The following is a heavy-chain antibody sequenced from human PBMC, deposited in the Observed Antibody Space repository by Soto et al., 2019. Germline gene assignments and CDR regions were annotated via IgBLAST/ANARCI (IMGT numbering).Heavy chain of an antibody. D-gene: IGHD4-17*01. CDR1: GFSLTTSGAA. CDR3: EHYGDYVMVLSSKFDF. V-gene: IGHV2-5*02. J-gene: IGHJ4*02. Sequence: QITLKESGPTLIKPTQTLTLTCSFSGFSLTTSGAAVGWIRQPPREALEWLAVLYWDDDKRYNPSLRGRLTIAKDTSGSQVVLTLDNVDPVDTSTYDCEHYGDYVMVLSSKFDFLGPGTLGTVS. CDR2: LYWDDDK.